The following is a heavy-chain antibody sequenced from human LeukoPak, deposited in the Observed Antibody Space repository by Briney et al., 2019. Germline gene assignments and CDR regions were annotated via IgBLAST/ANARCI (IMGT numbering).Heavy chain of an antibody. CDR2: ISYDGGNK. CDR1: GFTFSSYA. CDR3: ARVDSSGWLIYGMDV. V-gene: IGHV3-30*04. Sequence: QPGRSLRLSCAPSGFTFSSYAMHWVRQAPGKGLEWVTVISYDGGNKFYADSVKGRFTISRDNSKNTLYLQMNTLRAEDTALYYCARVDSSGWLIYGMDVWGQGTTVTVSS. J-gene: IGHJ6*02. D-gene: IGHD6-19*01.